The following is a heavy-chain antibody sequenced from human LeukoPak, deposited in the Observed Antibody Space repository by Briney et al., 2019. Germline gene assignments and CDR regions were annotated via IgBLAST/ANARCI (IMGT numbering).Heavy chain of an antibody. CDR3: ARLREVDYFDY. V-gene: IGHV3-33*01. CDR2: IWYDGSNK. CDR1: GFTFSNYG. Sequence: GGSLRLSCAASGFTFSNYGMHWVRQAPGKGLEWVAVIWYDGSNKYYADSVKGRFTISRDNSKNTLYLQMNSLRAEDTAVYYCARLREVDYFDYWGQGTLVTVSS. J-gene: IGHJ4*02. D-gene: IGHD1-26*01.